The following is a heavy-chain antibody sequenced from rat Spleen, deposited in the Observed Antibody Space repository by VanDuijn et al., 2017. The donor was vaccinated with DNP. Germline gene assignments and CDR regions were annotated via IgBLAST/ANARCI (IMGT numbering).Heavy chain of an antibody. Sequence: QVQLQQSGAELAKPGSSVMISCRASGYTFTTYYIGWIKQTTGQGLEYIGYINMGSGGSNYYEKFKGKATLTVDKSSNTAFMQLSSLTPDDSAVYYCARRRLPYWYFDFWGPGTMVTVSS. J-gene: IGHJ1*01. CDR1: GYTFTTYY. V-gene: IGHV1-43*01. CDR2: INMGSGGS. CDR3: ARRRLPYWYFDF. D-gene: IGHD1-4*01.